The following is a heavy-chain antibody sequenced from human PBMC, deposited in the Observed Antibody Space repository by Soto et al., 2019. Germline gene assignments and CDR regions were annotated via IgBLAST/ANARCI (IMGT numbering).Heavy chain of an antibody. CDR1: GYTFTSYA. CDR2: INAGNGNT. D-gene: IGHD6-19*01. J-gene: IGHJ4*02. V-gene: IGHV1-3*01. CDR3: ARTTPIAVAEDDY. Sequence: ASVKVSCKASGYTFTSYAIHWVRQAPGQRLEWMGWINAGNGNTKYSQKFQGRVTITRDTSASTAYMELSSLRSEDTAVYYCARTTPIAVAEDDYWGQGTLVTVSS.